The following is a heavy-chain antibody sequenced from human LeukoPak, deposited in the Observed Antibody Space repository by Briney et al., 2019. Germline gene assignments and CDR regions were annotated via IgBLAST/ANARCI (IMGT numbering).Heavy chain of an antibody. CDR3: ARGPSETDYYDSSGYYYYYMDV. CDR2: IIPIFGTA. D-gene: IGHD3-22*01. V-gene: IGHV1-69*05. J-gene: IGHJ6*03. Sequence: ASVKVSCKTSGGTFTSYAISWVRQAPGQGLEWMGRIIPIFGTANYAQKFQGRVTITTDESTSTAYMELSSLRSEDTAVYYCARGPSETDYYDSSGYYYYYMDVWGKGTTVTVSS. CDR1: GGTFTSYA.